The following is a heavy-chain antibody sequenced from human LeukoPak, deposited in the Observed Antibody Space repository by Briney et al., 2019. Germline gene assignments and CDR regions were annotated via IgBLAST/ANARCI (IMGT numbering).Heavy chain of an antibody. CDR2: ISAYNGNT. D-gene: IGHD6-25*01. CDR1: GYTFTSYG. J-gene: IGHJ4*02. V-gene: IGHV1-18*01. Sequence: ASVKVSCKASGYTFTSYGVSWVRQAPGQGLEWIGWISAYNGNTNYAQKLQGRVTMTTDTSTSTAYMELRSLRSDDTAVYYCARVGSSADRYYFDYWGQGTLVTVSS. CDR3: ARVGSSADRYYFDY.